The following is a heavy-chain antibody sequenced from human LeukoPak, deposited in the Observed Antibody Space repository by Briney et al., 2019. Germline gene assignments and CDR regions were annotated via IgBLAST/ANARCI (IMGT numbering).Heavy chain of an antibody. CDR3: ATSYDAPGNL. Sequence: GGSLRLSCAASGFTFRNYAMSWVRQAPGKGLEWVANIKQDASAKYYVDSVKGRFTISRDNAKNSLYLQMNSLRAEDTGVYYCATSYDAPGNLWGQGTLVTVSS. D-gene: IGHD3-22*01. CDR1: GFTFRNYA. V-gene: IGHV3-7*01. CDR2: IKQDASAK. J-gene: IGHJ4*02.